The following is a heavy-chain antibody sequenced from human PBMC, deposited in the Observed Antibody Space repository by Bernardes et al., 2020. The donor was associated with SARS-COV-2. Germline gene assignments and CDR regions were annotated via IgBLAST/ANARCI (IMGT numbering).Heavy chain of an antibody. CDR1: GFTFSSYW. CDR3: ARVPRDYCSSTSCYYYYYGRDV. V-gene: IGHV3-7*01. D-gene: IGHD2-2*01. Sequence: GSLRLSCAASGFTFSSYWMSWVRQAPGKGLEWVANIKQDGSEKYYVDSVKGRFTISRDNAKNSLYLQMNSLRAEDTAVYYCARVPRDYCSSTSCYYYYYGRDVWSQGTTVTVSS. CDR2: IKQDGSEK. J-gene: IGHJ6*02.